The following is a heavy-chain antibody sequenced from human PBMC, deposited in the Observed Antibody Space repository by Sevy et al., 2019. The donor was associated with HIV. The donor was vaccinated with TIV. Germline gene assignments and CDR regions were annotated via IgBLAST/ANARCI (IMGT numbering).Heavy chain of an antibody. CDR3: ARDLGYCSSTSCNRNWFDP. J-gene: IGHJ5*02. CDR2: INPNSGGT. V-gene: IGHV1-2*02. CDR1: GYTFTGYY. D-gene: IGHD2-2*01. Sequence: ASVTVSCKASGYTFTGYYMHWVRQAPGQGLEWMGWINPNSGGTNYAQKFQGRVTMTRDTSISTAYMELSRLRSDDTAVYYCARDLGYCSSTSCNRNWFDPWGQGTLVTVSS.